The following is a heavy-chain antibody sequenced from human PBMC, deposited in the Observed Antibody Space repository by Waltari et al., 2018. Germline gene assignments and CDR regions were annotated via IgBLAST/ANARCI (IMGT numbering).Heavy chain of an antibody. V-gene: IGHV3-9*01. J-gene: IGHJ6*03. CDR2: ISWNSGSI. CDR3: AKGRYYYYMDV. CDR1: GFTFDDYA. Sequence: EVQLVESGGGLVQPGRSLRLSCAAAGFTFDDYAMHWVRQAPGKGLECVSGISWNSGSICYADSVKGRFTISRDNAKNSLYLQMNSLRAEDTALYYCAKGRYYYYMDVWGKGTTVTVSS.